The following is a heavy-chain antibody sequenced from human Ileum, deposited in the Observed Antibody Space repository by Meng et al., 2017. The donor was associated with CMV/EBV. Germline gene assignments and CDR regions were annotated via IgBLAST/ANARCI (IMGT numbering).Heavy chain of an antibody. D-gene: IGHD4-23*01. CDR3: ARVPRGGDGDKSFGY. J-gene: IGHJ4*02. CDR2: TFYDGCT. V-gene: IGHV4-39*01. CDR1: CESNNNPCYY. Sequence: RASVLCLSNHSVRRTLTCTHSCESNNNPCYYWAWVGQPPGKEPDGIANTFYDGCTSYNPPLKSRVTISIVTSQNRFSLNLDSVTAADTAVYYCARVPRGGDGDKSFGYWGRGTLVTVSS.